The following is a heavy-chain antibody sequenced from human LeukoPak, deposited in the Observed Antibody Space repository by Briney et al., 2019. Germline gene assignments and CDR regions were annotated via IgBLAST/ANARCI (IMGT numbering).Heavy chain of an antibody. V-gene: IGHV3-30*04. CDR1: GFTFSSYA. CDR3: ARSPNKYCSGGSCYSGPYLID. D-gene: IGHD2-15*01. J-gene: IGHJ4*02. Sequence: GGSLRLSCAASGFTFSSYAMHWVRQAPGRGLGWVAVISYDGSNKYYADSVKGRFTISRDNSKNTLYLQMNSLRAEDTAVYYCARSPNKYCSGGSCYSGPYLIDWGQGTLVTVSS. CDR2: ISYDGSNK.